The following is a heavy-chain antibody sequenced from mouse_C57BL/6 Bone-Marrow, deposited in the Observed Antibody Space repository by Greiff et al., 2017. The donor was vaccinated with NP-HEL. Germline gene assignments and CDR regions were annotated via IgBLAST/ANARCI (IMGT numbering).Heavy chain of an antibody. CDR2: INPYNGGT. V-gene: IGHV1-19*01. D-gene: IGHD2-3*01. Sequence: EVQLQQSGPVLVKPGASVKMSCKASGYTFTDYYMNWVKQSHGKSLEWIGVINPYNGGTSYNQKFKGKATWTVDKSSSTAYMELNSLTSEDSAVYYCGGPGWLLCAYWGQGTLVTVSA. J-gene: IGHJ3*01. CDR1: GYTFTDYY. CDR3: GGPGWLLCAY.